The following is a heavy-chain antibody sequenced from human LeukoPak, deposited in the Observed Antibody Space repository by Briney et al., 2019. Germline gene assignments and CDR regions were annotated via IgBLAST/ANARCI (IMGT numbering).Heavy chain of an antibody. D-gene: IGHD3-16*01. CDR3: ARGGSGNLPYYFDY. Sequence: ASVKVSCKASGGTFSSYAISWVRQAPGQGLEWMGGIIPIFGTANYAQKFQGRVTITADESTSTAYMELSSLRSEDTAVYYCARGGSGNLPYYFDYWGQGTLVTVSS. CDR2: IIPIFGTA. CDR1: GGTFSSYA. J-gene: IGHJ4*02. V-gene: IGHV1-69*13.